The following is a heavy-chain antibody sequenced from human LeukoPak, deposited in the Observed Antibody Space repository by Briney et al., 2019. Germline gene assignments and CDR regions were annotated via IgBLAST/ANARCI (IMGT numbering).Heavy chain of an antibody. D-gene: IGHD1-14*01. CDR1: GYSISSGYY. V-gene: IGHV4-38-2*02. Sequence: PSETLFLTCTVSGYSISSGYYWGWIRQPPGKGLEWIGSIYHSGSTYYNPSLKSRVTISVDTSKNQFSLKLSSVTAADTAVYYCARQKPVHDAFDIWGQGTMVTVSS. CDR2: IYHSGST. CDR3: ARQKPVHDAFDI. J-gene: IGHJ3*02.